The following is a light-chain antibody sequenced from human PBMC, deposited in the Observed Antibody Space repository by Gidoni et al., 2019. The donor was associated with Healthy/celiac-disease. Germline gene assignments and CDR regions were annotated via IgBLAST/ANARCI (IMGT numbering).Light chain of an antibody. CDR2: SGS. V-gene: IGKV2-28*01. CDR3: MQALQTPLLT. CDR1: QSLLHSNGYHY. Sequence: DIVMTQSPLSLPVTPGEPASISCRSSQSLLHSNGYHYLEWYLQKPGQSPQLLIYSGSNRASGVPDRFSGSGSGTDFTLKISRVEAEDVGVYYCMQALQTPLLTFGGGTKVEIK. J-gene: IGKJ4*01.